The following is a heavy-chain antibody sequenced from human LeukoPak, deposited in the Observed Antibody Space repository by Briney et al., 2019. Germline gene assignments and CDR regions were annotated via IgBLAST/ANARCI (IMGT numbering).Heavy chain of an antibody. CDR2: ISSSSSYI. CDR3: ARDYSILHHYYYGMDV. CDR1: GFTFSSYS. V-gene: IGHV3-21*01. Sequence: PGRSLRLSCAASGFTFSSYSMNWVRQAPGKGLEWVSSISSSSSYIYYADSVKGRFTISRDNAQNSLYLQMNSLRAEDTAVYYCARDYSILHHYYYGMDVWGQGTTVTVSS. D-gene: IGHD2-8*01. J-gene: IGHJ6*02.